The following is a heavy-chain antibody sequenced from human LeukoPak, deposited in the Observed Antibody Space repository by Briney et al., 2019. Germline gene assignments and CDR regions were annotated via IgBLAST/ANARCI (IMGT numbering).Heavy chain of an antibody. CDR1: GFTGSSHY. CDR3: ARDIGGTVEVATMNY. J-gene: IGHJ4*02. V-gene: IGHV3-66*01. CDR2: IYRGDGT. D-gene: IGHD5-24*01. Sequence: PGGSLRLSCVASGFTGSSHYMSWVRQAPGKGLEWVSVIYRGDGTYYADSVKGRFTISRDNSRNTVYLQMNSLRVEDTAVYYCARDIGGTVEVATMNYWGRGTLVTVSS.